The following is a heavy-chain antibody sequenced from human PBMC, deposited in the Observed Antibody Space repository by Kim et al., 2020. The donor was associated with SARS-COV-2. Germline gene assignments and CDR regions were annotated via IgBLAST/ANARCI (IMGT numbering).Heavy chain of an antibody. CDR3: ARVLSLVVWDH. CDR1: GYTFTSHY. CDR2: INPSGGRT. J-gene: IGHJ4*02. Sequence: ASVKVSCKASGYTFTSHYMVWLRQAPGQGLEWVALINPSGGRTTYAQKFQGRVTVTSDTSTSTVYMHLSSLKSEDTAVYYCARVLSLVVWDHWGQGTLGT. D-gene: IGHD3-22*01. V-gene: IGHV1-46*01.